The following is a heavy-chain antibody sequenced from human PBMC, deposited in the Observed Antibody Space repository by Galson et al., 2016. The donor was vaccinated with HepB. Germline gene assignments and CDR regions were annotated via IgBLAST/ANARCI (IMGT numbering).Heavy chain of an antibody. CDR2: LYSGGNS. D-gene: IGHD3-10*01. Sequence: SETLSLTCTVSGASVTTNSHYWGWIRQSPGRGLEWIGTLYSGGNSYQNPSLKSRVVVSVDTSKNHFSLKLTSMTAADTAVYYCARISSFYYYFDYWGQGTLVTVSS. V-gene: IGHV4-39*07. CDR1: GASVTTNSHY. CDR3: ARISSFYYYFDY. J-gene: IGHJ4*02.